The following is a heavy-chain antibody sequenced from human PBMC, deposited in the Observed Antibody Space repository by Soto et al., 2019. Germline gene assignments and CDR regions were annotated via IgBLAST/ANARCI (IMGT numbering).Heavy chain of an antibody. Sequence: SETLSLTCTVSGGSISSYYWSWIRQPPGKGLEWIGYIYYSGSTNYNPSLKSRVTISVDTSKNQFSLKLSSVTAADTAVYYCERSTAPWALVDVWGQGTTVTVSS. V-gene: IGHV4-59*01. CDR3: ERSTAPWALVDV. D-gene: IGHD5-18*01. CDR1: GGSISSYY. CDR2: IYYSGST. J-gene: IGHJ6*02.